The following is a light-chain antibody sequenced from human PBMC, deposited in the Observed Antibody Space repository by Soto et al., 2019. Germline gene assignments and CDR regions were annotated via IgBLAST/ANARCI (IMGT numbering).Light chain of an antibody. J-gene: IGKJ1*01. CDR2: DVS. CDR3: QQYNSYSRT. V-gene: IGKV1-5*01. CDR1: QSISSW. Sequence: DIQMTQSPSTLSASVGDRVTITCRASQSISSWLAWYQQKPGKAPKLLIYDVSSLESGVPSRFSGSGSGTEFNLTISSLQPDDFATYYCQQYNSYSRTFGQGTKVEIK.